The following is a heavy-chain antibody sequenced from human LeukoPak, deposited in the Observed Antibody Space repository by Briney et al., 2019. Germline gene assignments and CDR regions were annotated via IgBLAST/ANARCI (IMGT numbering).Heavy chain of an antibody. CDR3: AKDRKRGALWFGETYYMDV. CDR1: GFTFSSYS. D-gene: IGHD3-10*01. CDR2: ISSSSSYI. J-gene: IGHJ6*03. Sequence: GGSLRLSCAASGFTFSSYSMNWVRQAPGKGLEWVSSISSSSSYIYYADSVKGRFTISRDNAKNSLYLQMNSLRAEDTAVYYCAKDRKRGALWFGETYYMDVWGKGTTVTISS. V-gene: IGHV3-21*01.